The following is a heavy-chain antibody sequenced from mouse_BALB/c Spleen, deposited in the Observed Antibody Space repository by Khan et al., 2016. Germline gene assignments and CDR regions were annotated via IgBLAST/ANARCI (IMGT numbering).Heavy chain of an antibody. Sequence: EVELVESGPSLVKPSQTLSLTCSVTGDSITSGYWNWIRKFPGKTLEYMGYIRYSGSTYYNPSLKSRISITRDTSKNQYYLQLNSVTTEDTATYYCAGYDGYFFDYWGQGTTLTVSS. CDR1: GDSITSGY. V-gene: IGHV3-8*02. CDR3: AGYDGYFFDY. J-gene: IGHJ2*01. D-gene: IGHD2-3*01. CDR2: IRYSGST.